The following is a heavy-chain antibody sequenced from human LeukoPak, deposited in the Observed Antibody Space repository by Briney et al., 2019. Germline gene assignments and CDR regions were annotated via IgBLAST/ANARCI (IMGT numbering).Heavy chain of an antibody. J-gene: IGHJ4*02. V-gene: IGHV4-4*02. CDR1: GGSISSSNW. CDR2: IYHSGST. CDR3: ARDTPPGVSY. Sequence: SETLSLTCAVSGGSISSSNWWSWVRQPPGKGLEWIGEIYHSGSTNYNPSLKGRVTISVDKSKNQFSLKLSPVTAADTAVYYCARDTPPGVSYWGQGTLVTVSS. D-gene: IGHD2-21*01.